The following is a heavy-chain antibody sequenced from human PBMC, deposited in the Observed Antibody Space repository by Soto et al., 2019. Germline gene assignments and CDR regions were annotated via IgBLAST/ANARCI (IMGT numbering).Heavy chain of an antibody. CDR1: GFTFTSSA. CDR3: AADAPSRYSSSWYGMDV. V-gene: IGHV1-58*02. D-gene: IGHD6-13*01. J-gene: IGHJ6*02. CDR2: IVVGSGNT. Sequence: ASVKVSCKASGFTFTSSAMQWVRQARGQRLEWIGWIVVGSGNTNYAQKFQERVTITRDMSTSTAYMELSSLRSEDTAVYYCAADAPSRYSSSWYGMDVWGQGTTVTVSS.